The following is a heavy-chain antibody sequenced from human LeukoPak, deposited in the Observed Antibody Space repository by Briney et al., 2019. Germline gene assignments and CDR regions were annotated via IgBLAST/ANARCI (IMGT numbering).Heavy chain of an antibody. CDR1: GYTFTSYY. V-gene: IGHV1-46*01. CDR3: ARDGGKYRSSTSCYQDWFDP. D-gene: IGHD2-2*01. Sequence: ASVKVSCKASGYTFTSYYMHWVRQAPGQGLEWMGIINPSGGSTSYAQKFQGRVTMTRDMSTSTVYMELSSLRSEDTAVYYCARDGGKYRSSTSCYQDWFDPWGQGTLVTVSS. J-gene: IGHJ5*02. CDR2: INPSGGST.